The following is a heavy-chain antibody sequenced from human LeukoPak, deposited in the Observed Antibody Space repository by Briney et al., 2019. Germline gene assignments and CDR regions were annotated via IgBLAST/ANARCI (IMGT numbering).Heavy chain of an antibody. D-gene: IGHD3-3*01. Sequence: PSETLSLTCTVSGGSISSGGYYWSWIRQPSGKGLEWIGYIYYSGSTYYNPSLKSRVTISVDTSKNQFSLKLSSVTAADTAVYYCARGTYYDFWSGYTNWFDPWGQGTLVTVSS. CDR1: GGSISSGGYY. J-gene: IGHJ5*02. CDR2: IYYSGST. V-gene: IGHV4-30-4*08. CDR3: ARGTYYDFWSGYTNWFDP.